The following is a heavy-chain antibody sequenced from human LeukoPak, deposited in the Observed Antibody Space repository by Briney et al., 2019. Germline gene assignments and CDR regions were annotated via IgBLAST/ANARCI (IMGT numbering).Heavy chain of an antibody. Sequence: PSETLSLTCTVSGGSISSSSYYWGWIRQPPGKGLEWIGSIYYSGSTYYNPSLKSRVTISVDTSKNQFSLKLSSVTAEDTAVYYCARDWSQGNYYDSSDNFDYWGQGTLVTVPS. J-gene: IGHJ4*02. CDR1: GGSISSSSYY. D-gene: IGHD3-22*01. CDR3: ARDWSQGNYYDSSDNFDY. V-gene: IGHV4-39*07. CDR2: IYYSGST.